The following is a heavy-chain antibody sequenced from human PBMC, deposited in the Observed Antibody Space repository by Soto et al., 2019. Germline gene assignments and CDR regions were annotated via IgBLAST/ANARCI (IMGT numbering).Heavy chain of an antibody. CDR2: IIPIFGTA. V-gene: IGHV1-69*12. CDR1: GGTFGSYA. J-gene: IGHJ4*02. D-gene: IGHD2-15*01. CDR3: ARESRYCSGGSCYFLPGIDY. Sequence: QVQLVQSGAEVKKPGSSVKVSCKASGGTFGSYAISWVRQAPGQGLEWLGGIIPIFGTANYAQKFQGRVTITADESTSPAYMELSSLRSEDTAVYYCARESRYCSGGSCYFLPGIDYWGQGTLVTVSS.